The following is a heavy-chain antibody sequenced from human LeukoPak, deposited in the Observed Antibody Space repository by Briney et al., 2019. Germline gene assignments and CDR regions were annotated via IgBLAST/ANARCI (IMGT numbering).Heavy chain of an antibody. D-gene: IGHD2-15*01. CDR2: IIPIFGIA. CDR3: ARGLLQGEGFYYYYGMDV. Sequence: SVKVSCKASGGTFSSYAISWVRQAPGQGLEWMGRIIPIFGIANYAQKFQGRVTITADKSTSTAYMELSSLRSENTAVYYCARGLLQGEGFYYYYGMDVWGKGTTVTVSS. CDR1: GGTFSSYA. J-gene: IGHJ6*04. V-gene: IGHV1-69*04.